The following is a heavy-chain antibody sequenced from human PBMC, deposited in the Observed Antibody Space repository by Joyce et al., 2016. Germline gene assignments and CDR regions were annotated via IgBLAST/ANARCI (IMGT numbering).Heavy chain of an antibody. CDR1: GYSFTSYW. CDR3: ARPRYCSGGSCLNWFDP. CDR2: IDPSHSYT. V-gene: IGHV5-10-1*01. D-gene: IGHD2-15*01. J-gene: IGHJ5*02. Sequence: EVQLVQSGAEVKKPGESLRISCKGSGYSFTSYWINWVRQMPGKGLEWRGRIDPSHSYTNYSPSFQGHVTISADKSISTAYLQWSSLKASDTAMYYCARPRYCSGGSCLNWFDPWGQGTLVTVSS.